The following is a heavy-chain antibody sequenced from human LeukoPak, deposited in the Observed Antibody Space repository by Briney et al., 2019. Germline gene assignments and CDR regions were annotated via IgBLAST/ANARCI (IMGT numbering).Heavy chain of an antibody. CDR1: GFTFSSFG. CDR3: AGGPGVYYYGMDV. J-gene: IGHJ6*02. Sequence: GGSLGLSCAASGFTFSSFGLGWVRQAPGKGLEWVSAISGSGGSTYYADSVKGRFTISRDNSKNTLYLQMNSLRAEDTALYYCAGGPGVYYYGMDVWGQGTSVTVSS. V-gene: IGHV3-23*01. CDR2: ISGSGGST.